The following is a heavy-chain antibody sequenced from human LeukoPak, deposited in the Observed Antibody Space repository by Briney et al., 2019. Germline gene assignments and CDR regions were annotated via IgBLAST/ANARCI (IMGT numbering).Heavy chain of an antibody. V-gene: IGHV3-23*01. D-gene: IGHD6-13*01. J-gene: IGHJ4*02. CDR1: GFTLSSYA. CDR2: IRGASGGST. Sequence: GGSLRLSCAASGFTLSSYAMTWVRQAPGKGLEWVLIIRGASGGSTYYADSVKGRFTISRDNSKNTLYMQMNSLRAEDTALYYCARGGSSSWYPNSDYWGQGTLVTVSS. CDR3: ARGGSSSWYPNSDY.